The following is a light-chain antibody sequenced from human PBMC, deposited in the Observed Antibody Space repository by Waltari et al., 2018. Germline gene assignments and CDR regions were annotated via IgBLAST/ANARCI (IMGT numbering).Light chain of an antibody. V-gene: IGKV3-20*01. Sequence: EIVLTQSPGTLSLSPGERAALSCRASQSVGTYIAWYQQKPGQAPRLLSFGASNRATGIPDRFSGSGSGTDFSLTISRLEPEDFAVYYCQMYVRLPVTFGHGTRVEIK. CDR2: GAS. CDR3: QMYVRLPVT. J-gene: IGKJ1*01. CDR1: QSVGTY.